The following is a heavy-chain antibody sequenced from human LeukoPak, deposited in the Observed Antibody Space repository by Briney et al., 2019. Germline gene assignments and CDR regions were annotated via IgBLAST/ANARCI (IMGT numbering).Heavy chain of an antibody. CDR2: ISRSVRTI. V-gene: IGHV3-48*03. Sequence: GGSLRLSCAASGFTFSSYEMNWVRQAPGKGLEWVSFISRSVRTIYYADSVKGRFTISRDNAKNSLYLQMNTLRAEDTAVYFCARDGSLARLVDYYYYYMDVWGKGTTVTVSS. CDR3: ARDGSLARLVDYYYYYMDV. D-gene: IGHD6-19*01. CDR1: GFTFSSYE. J-gene: IGHJ6*03.